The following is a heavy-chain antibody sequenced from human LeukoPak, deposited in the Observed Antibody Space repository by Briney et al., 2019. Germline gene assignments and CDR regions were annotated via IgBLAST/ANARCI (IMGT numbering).Heavy chain of an antibody. CDR1: GYTFTSYY. D-gene: IGHD5-12*01. J-gene: IGHJ6*03. V-gene: IGHV1-69*13. CDR3: ARDQGDIVATINHYYYYMDV. Sequence: GASVKVSCKASGYTFTSYYMHWVRQAPGQGLEWMGGIIPIFGTANYAQKFQGRVTITADESTSTAYMELSSLRSEDTAVYYCARDQGDIVATINHYYYYMDVWGKGTTVTISS. CDR2: IIPIFGTA.